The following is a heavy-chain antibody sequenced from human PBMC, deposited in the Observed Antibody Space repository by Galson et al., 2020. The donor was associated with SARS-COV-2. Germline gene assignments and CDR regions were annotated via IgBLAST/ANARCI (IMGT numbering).Heavy chain of an antibody. CDR2: IYSGGST. V-gene: IGHV3-66*01. D-gene: IGHD3-22*01. Sequence: TGGSLRLSCAASGFTVSSNYMSWVRQAPGKGLEWVSVIYSGGSTYYADSVKGRFTISRDNSKNTLYLQMNSLRAEDTAVYYCARGRRDYYYDSSGYYRGDYYGMDVGGQGTTVTVSS. CDR3: ARGRRDYYYDSSGYYRGDYYGMDV. J-gene: IGHJ6*02. CDR1: GFTVSSNY.